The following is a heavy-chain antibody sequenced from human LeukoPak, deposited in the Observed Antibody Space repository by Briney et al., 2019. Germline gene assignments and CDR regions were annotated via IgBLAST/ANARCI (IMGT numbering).Heavy chain of an antibody. D-gene: IGHD3-10*01. CDR1: GYTFTSYG. CDR3: ARGRHYYGSGIPSDY. Sequence: GASVTVSCKASGYTFTSYGIDWVRQAPGQGLEWMGWISAYNGNTNYAQKVQGRVTMTTDTSTSTAYMELRSLRSDDTAVYYCARGRHYYGSGIPSDYWGQGTLVTVSS. CDR2: ISAYNGNT. V-gene: IGHV1-18*01. J-gene: IGHJ4*02.